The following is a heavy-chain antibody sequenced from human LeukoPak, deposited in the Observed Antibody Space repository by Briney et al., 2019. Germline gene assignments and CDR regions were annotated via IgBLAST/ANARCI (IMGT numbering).Heavy chain of an antibody. CDR1: GYSISSGYY. J-gene: IGHJ4*02. CDR3: ARCGAVAGIDY. CDR2: IYHSGST. Sequence: PSETLSLTCAVSGYSISSGYYWGWIRQPPGKGLEWIGSIYHSGSTYYNPSLKSRVTLSVDTSKNQFSLKLSSVTAADTAVYYCARCGAVAGIDYWGQGTLVTVSS. V-gene: IGHV4-38-2*01. D-gene: IGHD6-19*01.